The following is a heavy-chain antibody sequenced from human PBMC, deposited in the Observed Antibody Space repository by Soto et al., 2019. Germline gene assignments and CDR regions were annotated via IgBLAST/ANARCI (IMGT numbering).Heavy chain of an antibody. CDR3: ATERCPLVVVPAARPGAFDI. D-gene: IGHD2-2*01. CDR1: GGTFSSYA. Sequence: ASVKVSCKASGGTFSSYAISWVRQAPGQGLEWMGGIIPIFGTANYAQKFQGRVTITADESTSTAYMELSSLRSEDTAVYYCATERCPLVVVPAARPGAFDIWGQGTMVTVSS. CDR2: IIPIFGTA. V-gene: IGHV1-69*13. J-gene: IGHJ3*02.